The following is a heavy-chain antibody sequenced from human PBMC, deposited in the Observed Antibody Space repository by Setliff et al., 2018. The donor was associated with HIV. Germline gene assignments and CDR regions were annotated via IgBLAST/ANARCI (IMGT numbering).Heavy chain of an antibody. CDR1: GYSISSGYY. J-gene: IGHJ5*02. D-gene: IGHD4-4*01. V-gene: IGHV4-38-2*01. CDR2: IYHSGSN. Sequence: KPSETLSLTCAVSGYSISSGYYWGWIRQPPGKGLEWIGSIYHSGSNYYNPSLKSRVTIPVDTSKNQFSLKLSSVTAADTAVYYCARFSNTLNWFDPRGQGTLVTVSS. CDR3: ARFSNTLNWFDP.